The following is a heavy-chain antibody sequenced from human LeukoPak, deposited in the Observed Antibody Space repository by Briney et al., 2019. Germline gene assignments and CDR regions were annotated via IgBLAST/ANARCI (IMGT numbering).Heavy chain of an antibody. Sequence: GGSLRLSCAASGFTFSSYGMHWVRQAPGKGLEWVAFIRYDGSNKYYADSVKGRFTISRDNSKNTLYLQMNSLRAEDTAVYYCAKDPRPYSRSYYFDYWGQGTLVTVSS. CDR3: AKDPRPYSRSYYFDY. V-gene: IGHV3-30*02. J-gene: IGHJ4*02. CDR2: IRYDGSNK. D-gene: IGHD6-13*01. CDR1: GFTFSSYG.